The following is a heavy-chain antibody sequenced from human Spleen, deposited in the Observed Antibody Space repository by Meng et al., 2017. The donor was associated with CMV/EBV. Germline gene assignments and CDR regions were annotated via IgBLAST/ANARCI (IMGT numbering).Heavy chain of an antibody. D-gene: IGHD3-3*01. Sequence: SAGSVSVPKSFWAWLRQPPGKGLEWIGSIYYSGTTYYSPSLRSRVTLSVDTSRSQFSLRLTSVTAADTAVYYCARPLDFWSEWRDWGQGTLVTVSS. CDR2: IYYSGTT. J-gene: IGHJ4*02. V-gene: IGHV4-39*01. CDR3: ARPLDFWSEWRD. CDR1: AGSVSVPKSF.